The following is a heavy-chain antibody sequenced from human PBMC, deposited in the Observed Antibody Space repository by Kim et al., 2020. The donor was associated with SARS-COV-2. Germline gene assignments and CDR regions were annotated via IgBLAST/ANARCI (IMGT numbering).Heavy chain of an antibody. J-gene: IGHJ4*02. CDR1: GYSFTSYW. V-gene: IGHV5-10-1*01. CDR3: ARHGYYDSSGYYYVLGY. Sequence: GESLKISCKGSGYSFTSYWISWVRQMPGKGLEWMGRIDPSDSYTNYSPSFQGHVTISADKSISTAYLQWSSLKASDTAMYYCARHGYYDSSGYYYVLGYWGQGTLVTVSS. CDR2: IDPSDSYT. D-gene: IGHD3-22*01.